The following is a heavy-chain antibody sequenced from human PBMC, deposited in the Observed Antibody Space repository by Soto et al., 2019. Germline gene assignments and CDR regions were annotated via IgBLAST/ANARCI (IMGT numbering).Heavy chain of an antibody. CDR2: IIPILGIA. V-gene: IGHV1-69*02. Sequence: QVQLVQSGAEVKKPGSSVKVSCKASGGTFSSYTISWVRQAPGQGLEWMGRIIPILGIANYAQKFQGRVTITADKSTSTAYMELSSLRSEDTAVYYCARGAYSSGWYTFYYYRVVWGKGTTVTVSS. D-gene: IGHD6-19*01. J-gene: IGHJ6*03. CDR1: GGTFSSYT. CDR3: ARGAYSSGWYTFYYYRVV.